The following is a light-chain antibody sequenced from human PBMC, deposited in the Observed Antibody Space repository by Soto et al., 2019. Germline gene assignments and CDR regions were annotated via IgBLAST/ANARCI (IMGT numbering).Light chain of an antibody. CDR2: AAS. Sequence: EIVLTQSPGTLSLSPGEGATLSCRASESISSSYLAWYQQRPGQSPRLLIYAASSRAAGIPDRFSGSGSGGDFTLTISRLEPEDFAVYYCQLYGGSHMFSFGQGTKLQIK. J-gene: IGKJ2*01. CDR1: ESISSSY. CDR3: QLYGGSHMFS. V-gene: IGKV3-20*01.